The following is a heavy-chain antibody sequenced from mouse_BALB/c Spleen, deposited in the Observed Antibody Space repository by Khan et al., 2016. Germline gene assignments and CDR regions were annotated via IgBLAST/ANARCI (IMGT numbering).Heavy chain of an antibody. J-gene: IGHJ2*01. CDR1: GYTFTNYG. Sequence: QIQLVQSGPELKKPGETVKISCKASGYTFTNYGMNWVKQAPGKGLKWMGWINTYTGEPTYADDFKGRFAFSLETSASTAYLQINTLKNEDTATYFCAREPLALDYWGQGTTLTVSS. CDR3: AREPLALDY. CDR2: INTYTGEP. V-gene: IGHV9-3-1*01.